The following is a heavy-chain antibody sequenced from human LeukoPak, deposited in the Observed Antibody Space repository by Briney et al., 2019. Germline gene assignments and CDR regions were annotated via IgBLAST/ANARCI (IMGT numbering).Heavy chain of an antibody. V-gene: IGHV3-30-3*01. CDR2: ISYDGSNK. Sequence: GGSLRLSCAASGFTFSSYAMHWVRQAPGKGLEWVAVISYDGSNKYYADSVMGRFTISRDNSKNTLYLQMNSLRAEDTAVYYCARGRLLLDYWGQGTLVTVSS. CDR3: ARGRLLLDY. J-gene: IGHJ4*02. D-gene: IGHD5-12*01. CDR1: GFTFSSYA.